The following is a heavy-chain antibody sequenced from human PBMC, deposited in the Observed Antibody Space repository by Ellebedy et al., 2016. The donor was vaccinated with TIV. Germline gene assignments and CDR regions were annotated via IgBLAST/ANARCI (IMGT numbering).Heavy chain of an antibody. CDR2: IRYSGDLM. CDR3: ARLDVLAAAGASDY. CDR1: GFTFSGYY. D-gene: IGHD6-13*01. V-gene: IGHV3-11*01. Sequence: PGGSLSLSCAASGFTFSGYYMSRFRQAPGKGPELVSYIRYSGDLMYYADSVKGRFTTSRDNAGNSLYLQMNSLRAEDTAVYYYARLDVLAAAGASDYWGQGTLVIVSS. J-gene: IGHJ4*02.